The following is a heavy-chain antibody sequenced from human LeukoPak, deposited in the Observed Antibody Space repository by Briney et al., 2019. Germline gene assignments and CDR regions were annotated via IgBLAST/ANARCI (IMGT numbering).Heavy chain of an antibody. D-gene: IGHD3-22*01. CDR1: GGSISSYY. J-gene: IGHJ5*02. CDR3: ARAPASSYYYDSTGYYYSWLDP. Sequence: TPSETLSLTCTVSGGSISSYYWSWIRQPPGKGLEWIGYIYYSGSTNYNPSLKSRVTISVDTSKNQFSLKLSSVTAADTAVYYCARAPASSYYYDSTGYYYSWLDPWGQGTLATVSS. V-gene: IGHV4-59*01. CDR2: IYYSGST.